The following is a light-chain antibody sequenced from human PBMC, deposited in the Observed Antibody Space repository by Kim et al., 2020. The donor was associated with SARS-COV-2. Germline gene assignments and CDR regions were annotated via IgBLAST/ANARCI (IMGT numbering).Light chain of an antibody. CDR3: QQSYSTLSYT. CDR1: QSISTY. J-gene: IGKJ2*01. V-gene: IGKV1-39*01. Sequence: ASVGDRVPITCRASQSISTYLNWYQQKPGKAPKLLIYAASSLQSGVPSRFSGSGSGTDFTLTISSLQPEDFATYYCQQSYSTLSYTFGQGTKLEI. CDR2: AAS.